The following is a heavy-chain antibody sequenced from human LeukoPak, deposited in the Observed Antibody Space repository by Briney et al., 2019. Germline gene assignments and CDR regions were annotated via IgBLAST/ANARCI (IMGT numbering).Heavy chain of an antibody. CDR1: GYIFTGYY. CDR2: TNPNLGVT. J-gene: IGHJ4*02. CDR3: SRGGRLDHAPTAPCEC. Sequence: ASVKVSCKASGYIFTGYYMHWVRQAPGQGLEWMGWTNPNLGVTNYAQRFQGRVTITGDTSTSIVYMELSSVKSDDTAVYYCSRGGRLDHAPTAPCECWGQASKVGVSS. D-gene: IGHD1-26*01. V-gene: IGHV1-2*02.